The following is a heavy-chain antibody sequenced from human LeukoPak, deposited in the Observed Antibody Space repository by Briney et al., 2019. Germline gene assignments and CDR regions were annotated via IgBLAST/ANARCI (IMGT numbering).Heavy chain of an antibody. CDR3: ARDLVVVGSSFSYGMDV. J-gene: IGHJ6*02. Sequence: GGSLRLSCAASGFSISAYWMSWVRQAPGKGLEWVANINQDGSDKYSVDSVKGRFTISRDNAKNSLYLEMNSLRADDTAVYYCARDLVVVGSSFSYGMDVWGQGTTVTVSS. CDR2: INQDGSDK. D-gene: IGHD2-15*01. V-gene: IGHV3-7*01. CDR1: GFSISAYW.